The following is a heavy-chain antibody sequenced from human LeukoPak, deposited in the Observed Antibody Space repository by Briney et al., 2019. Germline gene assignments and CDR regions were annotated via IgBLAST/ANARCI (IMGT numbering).Heavy chain of an antibody. CDR2: FDPEDGET. CDR3: ATVVDTATFDY. CDR1: GYTLIELS. J-gene: IGHJ4*02. Sequence: ASVKVSCKVSGYTLIELSMHWVRQAPGKGLDWMGSFDPEDGETINAQNFQGRVTMTEDTSTDTAYMELSSLRSEDTAVYYCATVVDTATFDYWGQGTLVTVSS. V-gene: IGHV1-24*01. D-gene: IGHD5-18*01.